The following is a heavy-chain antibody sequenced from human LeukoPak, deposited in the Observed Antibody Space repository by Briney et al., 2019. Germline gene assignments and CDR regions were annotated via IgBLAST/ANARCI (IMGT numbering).Heavy chain of an antibody. D-gene: IGHD2-2*01. CDR1: GYTFTGYY. V-gene: IGHV1-2*02. CDR3: ARDFDISSRLDN. Sequence: GASVKVPCKASGYTFTGYYMHWVRQAPGQGLEWMGWINPNSGGTNYAQKFQGRVTMTRDTSISTAYMELSRLRSDDTAVYYCARDFDISSRLDNWGQGTLVTVSS. J-gene: IGHJ4*02. CDR2: INPNSGGT.